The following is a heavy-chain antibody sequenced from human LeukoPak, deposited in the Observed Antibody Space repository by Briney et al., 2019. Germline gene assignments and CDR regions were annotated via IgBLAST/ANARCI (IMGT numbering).Heavy chain of an antibody. CDR3: ARVYGSGYDFRGAFDI. CDR2: IYHSGST. Sequence: ASETLSLTCTVSGYSISSGYYWGWIRQPPGKGLEWMGSIYHSGSTYYNPSLKSRVTISVDTSKNQFSLKLSSVTAADTAVYYCARVYGSGYDFRGAFDIWGQGTMVTVSS. J-gene: IGHJ3*02. D-gene: IGHD5-12*01. CDR1: GYSISSGYY. V-gene: IGHV4-38-2*02.